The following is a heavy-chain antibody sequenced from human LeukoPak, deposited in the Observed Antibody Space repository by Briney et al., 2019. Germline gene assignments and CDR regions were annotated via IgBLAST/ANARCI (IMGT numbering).Heavy chain of an antibody. CDR2: ISSSSSYI. CDR3: ARDKLNGDSRFDF. D-gene: IGHD4-17*01. V-gene: IGHV3-21*04. CDR1: GFTFSSYS. Sequence: GGSLRLSCAASGFTFSSYSMNWVRQAPGKGLEWVSSISSSSSYIYYADSVKGRFTIPRDNAKNSLYLQMNSLRGEDTAVYYCARDKLNGDSRFDFWGQGTLVTVSS. J-gene: IGHJ4*02.